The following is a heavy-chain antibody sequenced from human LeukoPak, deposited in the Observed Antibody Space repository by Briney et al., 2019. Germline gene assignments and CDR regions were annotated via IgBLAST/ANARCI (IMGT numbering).Heavy chain of an antibody. Sequence: PSETLSLTCTVSGGSISSYYWSWIRQPPGKGLEWIGYIYYSGSTNYNPSLKSRVTISVDTSKNQFSLKLSSVTAADTAVYYCARDSSRISRAVATLWGQGTLVTVSS. CDR3: ARDSSRISRAVATL. V-gene: IGHV4-59*01. CDR2: IYYSGST. D-gene: IGHD6-19*01. CDR1: GGSISSYY. J-gene: IGHJ4*02.